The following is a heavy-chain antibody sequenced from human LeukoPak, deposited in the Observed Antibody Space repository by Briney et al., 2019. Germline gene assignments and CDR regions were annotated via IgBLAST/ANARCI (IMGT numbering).Heavy chain of an antibody. V-gene: IGHV1-69*01. J-gene: IGHJ4*02. D-gene: IGHD2-2*01. CDR2: IIPIFGTA. CDR1: LGTFTSYV. CDR3: ASQNPIVVVPAAKGHFFDY. Sequence: GSSVSVSFKASLGTFTSYVISWVRQAPGQGVEWMGGIIPIFGTANYAQKLQGRVTLTADESTSTAYMELSSLRSEDTAVYYCASQNPIVVVPAAKGHFFDYWGQGTLVTVSS.